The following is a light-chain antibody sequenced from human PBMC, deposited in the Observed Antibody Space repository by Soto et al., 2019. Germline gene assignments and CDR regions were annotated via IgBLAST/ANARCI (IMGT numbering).Light chain of an antibody. V-gene: IGKV3-20*01. J-gene: IGKJ5*01. CDR1: QTVSSNY. CDR2: GAS. CDR3: QQYTGPPTT. Sequence: EVVLTQSPATLSVSPGAGATLSCRASQTVSSNYLAWCQQRPGQAPRLLIYGASTRAAGIPDRFSGSGSGTDFTLTITRLEPEDSAVYFCQQYTGPPTTFGQGTRLEIK.